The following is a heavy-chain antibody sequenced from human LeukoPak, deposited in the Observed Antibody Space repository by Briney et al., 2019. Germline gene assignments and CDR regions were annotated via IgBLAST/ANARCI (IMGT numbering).Heavy chain of an antibody. CDR2: FDPEDGET. CDR3: ATDGQYQLPDNDAFDI. J-gene: IGHJ3*02. Sequence: ASVKVSCKVSGYTLTELSMHWVRQAPGKGLEWKGGFDPEDGETIYAQKFQGRVTMTEDTSTDTAYMELSSLRSEDTAVYYCATDGQYQLPDNDAFDIWGQGTMVTVSS. CDR1: GYTLTELS. V-gene: IGHV1-24*01. D-gene: IGHD2-2*01.